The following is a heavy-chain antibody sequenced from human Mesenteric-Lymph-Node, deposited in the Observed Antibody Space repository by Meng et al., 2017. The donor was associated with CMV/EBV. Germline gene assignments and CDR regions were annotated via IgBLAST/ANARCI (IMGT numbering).Heavy chain of an antibody. CDR1: GGSFSGYY. V-gene: IGHV4-34*01. J-gene: IGHJ6*02. Sequence: GSLRLSCAVYGGSFSGYYWSWIRQPPGKGLEWIGEINHSGSTNYNPSLKSRVTISSDTSNNQFQFSLKLRTVTAADTAVYYCARGGGSGWAYYGMDVWGQGTTVTVSS. D-gene: IGHD6-19*01. CDR3: ARGGGSGWAYYGMDV. CDR2: INHSGST.